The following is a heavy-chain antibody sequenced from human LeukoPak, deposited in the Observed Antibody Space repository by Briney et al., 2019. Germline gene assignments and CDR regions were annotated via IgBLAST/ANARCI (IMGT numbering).Heavy chain of an antibody. D-gene: IGHD3-22*01. J-gene: IGHJ5*02. Sequence: GGSLRLSCAASGFTFSTYSMNWVRQAPGKGLEWVSYISSSSRTIYYADSVKGRFTISRDNAKNTLYLHMNSLRAEDTAVYYCARGRQIYYDSSGYYDNWFDPWGQGTLVTVSS. CDR2: ISSSSRTI. V-gene: IGHV3-48*01. CDR3: ARGRQIYYDSSGYYDNWFDP. CDR1: GFTFSTYS.